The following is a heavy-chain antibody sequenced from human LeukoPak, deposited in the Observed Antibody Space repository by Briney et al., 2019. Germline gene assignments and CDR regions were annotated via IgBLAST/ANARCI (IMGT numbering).Heavy chain of an antibody. Sequence: PSETLSLTCGVSGYSISSGYFWVWIRQPPGKGLEWIGSVYHTGATYYNPSLRSPVTISVDTSNNQFSLELNSVTAADTAVYYCARDLGLTISAIWFDPWGQGTLVTVSS. CDR3: ARDLGLTISAIWFDP. V-gene: IGHV4-38-2*02. CDR2: VYHTGAT. J-gene: IGHJ5*02. CDR1: GYSISSGYF. D-gene: IGHD3-9*01.